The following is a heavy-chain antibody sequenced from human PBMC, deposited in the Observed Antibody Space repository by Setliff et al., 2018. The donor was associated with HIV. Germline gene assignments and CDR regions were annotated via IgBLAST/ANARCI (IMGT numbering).Heavy chain of an antibody. CDR1: GFTFSNAW. V-gene: IGHV3-7*01. D-gene: IGHD6-13*01. CDR3: AAAGKA. J-gene: IGHJ4*02. Sequence: PGGSLRLSCAASGFTFSNAWMSWVRQAPGKGLEWVANVKQDGSEKYYVGSVKGRFTISRDNAKKTLYLHMSSLRAEDTAVYYCAAAGKAWGQGTLVTVSS. CDR2: VKQDGSEK.